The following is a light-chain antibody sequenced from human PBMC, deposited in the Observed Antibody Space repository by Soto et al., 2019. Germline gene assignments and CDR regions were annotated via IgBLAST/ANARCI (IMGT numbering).Light chain of an antibody. CDR2: EDT. CDR1: SSNVGAGYG. J-gene: IGLJ1*01. Sequence: QSVLMQPPSVSGAPGQSVTISCTGTSSNVGAGYGVYWYQKLPGTAPKLLILEDTNRPSGLPDRFSASKSGISASLTITGLQAEDEADYYCQSYDTSLTYVFGTGTKLTVL. V-gene: IGLV1-40*01. CDR3: QSYDTSLTYV.